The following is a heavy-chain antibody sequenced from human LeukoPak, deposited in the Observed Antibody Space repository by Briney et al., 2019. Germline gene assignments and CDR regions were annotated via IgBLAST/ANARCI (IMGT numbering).Heavy chain of an antibody. CDR3: ARGLDYYDSSGYYYEDY. CDR2: INPKNAAT. V-gene: IGHV1-2*02. J-gene: IGHJ4*02. Sequence: ASVKVSCKASGYTFTGHYMHWVRQAPGQGLEWMGWINPKNAATNYAQKFQGRVTMTRDTSISTAYMELSRLRSDDTAVYYCARGLDYYDSSGYYYEDYWGQGTLVTVSS. D-gene: IGHD3-22*01. CDR1: GYTFTGHY.